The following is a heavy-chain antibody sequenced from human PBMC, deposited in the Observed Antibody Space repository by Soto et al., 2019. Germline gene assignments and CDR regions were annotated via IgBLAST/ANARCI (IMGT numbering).Heavy chain of an antibody. J-gene: IGHJ6*02. D-gene: IGHD4-17*01. CDR3: ARGGHGDYTYYYYGMDV. V-gene: IGHV4-31*03. CDR1: GGSIGSGGYY. CDR2: IYYSGSP. Sequence: PSETLSLTCTVSGGSIGSGGYYWSWIRQHPGKGLEWIGYIYYSGSPYYNPSLKSRVTISVDTSKNQFSLKLSSVTAADTAVYYCARGGHGDYTYYYYGMDVWGQGTTVTASS.